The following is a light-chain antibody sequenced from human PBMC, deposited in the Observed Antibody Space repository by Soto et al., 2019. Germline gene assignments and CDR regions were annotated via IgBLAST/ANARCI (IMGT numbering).Light chain of an antibody. V-gene: IGKV4-1*01. CDR2: WAS. Sequence: DIVMTQSPDSLAVSLGERAAINCKSSQSLFYSSNNKNYLAWYQLKPGQPPKLLIYWASTRESGVPDRFSGSGSETDFSLTISSLQAEDVAVYYCQQYYSSPITFGQGTRLEIK. CDR1: QSLFYSSNNKNY. CDR3: QQYYSSPIT. J-gene: IGKJ5*01.